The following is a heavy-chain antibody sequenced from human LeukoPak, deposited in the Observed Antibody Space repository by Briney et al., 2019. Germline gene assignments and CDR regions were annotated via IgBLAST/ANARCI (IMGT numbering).Heavy chain of an antibody. Sequence: SSVKVSCKASGGTFSSYAISWVRQAPGQGLEWMGGIIPIFGTANYAHKFQGRVTINTDESTSTAYMELSRLRSEDTAVYYCARSPYYDFWSGYLEYYFDYWGQGTLVTVSS. CDR3: ARSPYYDFWSGYLEYYFDY. CDR2: IIPIFGTA. CDR1: GGTFSSYA. V-gene: IGHV1-69*05. J-gene: IGHJ4*02. D-gene: IGHD3-3*01.